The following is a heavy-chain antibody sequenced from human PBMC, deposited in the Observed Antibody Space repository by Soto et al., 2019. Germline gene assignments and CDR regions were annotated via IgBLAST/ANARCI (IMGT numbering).Heavy chain of an antibody. CDR1: GFTFTGFG. Sequence: QLQLVQSGTEVKNPGASVKVSCKASGFTFTGFGITWVRQAPGQGLEWMGWITASNGNTYYAQSLQGRVTMTTDTSTSTAYMELWRLSSDDTAVYYCARGYSYGSYWYFDLWGRGTLVTVSS. J-gene: IGHJ2*01. V-gene: IGHV1-18*04. CDR3: ARGYSYGSYWYFDL. CDR2: ITASNGNT. D-gene: IGHD5-18*01.